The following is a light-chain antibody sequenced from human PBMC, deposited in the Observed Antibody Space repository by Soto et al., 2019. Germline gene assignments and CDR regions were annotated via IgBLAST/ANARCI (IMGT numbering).Light chain of an antibody. Sequence: QSVLTQPPSVSAAPGQRVTISCSGSSSNIGGNSVSWYQQLPGTAPKLLIYDDDKRPSGIPDRFSGSKSGTSATLGITGFQTGYYADYYCESWDISLSAYLFGTETKVTV. CDR3: ESWDISLSAYL. J-gene: IGLJ1*01. CDR2: DDD. CDR1: SSNIGGNS. V-gene: IGLV1-51*01.